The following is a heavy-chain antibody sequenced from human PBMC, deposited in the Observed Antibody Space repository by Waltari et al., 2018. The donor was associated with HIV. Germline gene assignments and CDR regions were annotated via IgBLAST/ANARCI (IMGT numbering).Heavy chain of an antibody. V-gene: IGHV1-18*01. CDR1: GYTLTTYG. CDR2: ISADNGNT. CDR3: ARGIGVVAATYYYYGMDV. D-gene: IGHD2-15*01. Sequence: QVQLVQSGAEVKKPGASVKVSCRASGYTLTTYGSSWERQAHGQGLDWVGWISADNGNTNYAQKIQGRVTRTTDTSTTTAYIERRSRRSDDAAVYYCARGIGVVAATYYYYGMDVWGQGTMVTVSS. J-gene: IGHJ6*02.